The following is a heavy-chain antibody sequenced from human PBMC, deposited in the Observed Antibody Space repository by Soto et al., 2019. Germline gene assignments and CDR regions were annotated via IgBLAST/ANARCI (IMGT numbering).Heavy chain of an antibody. CDR1: GGSLGSYY. J-gene: IGHJ4*02. CDR2: VFYTGRA. D-gene: IGHD4-17*01. CDR3: ARRGGGDYLFDS. V-gene: IGHV4-59*08. Sequence: KTSETLSLTCTVSGGSLGSYYWSWIRQPPGKGLEWIGYVFYTGRANYNASLKSRVSISVDTSKNEFSLKLTSITAADTAIYFCARRGGGDYLFDSWGQGILVTVSS.